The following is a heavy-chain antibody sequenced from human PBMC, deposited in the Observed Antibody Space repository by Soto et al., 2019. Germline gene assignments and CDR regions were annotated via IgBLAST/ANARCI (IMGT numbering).Heavy chain of an antibody. CDR3: ARQGFGELHGLVDV. V-gene: IGHV4-59*08. CDR2: MGYNGFT. D-gene: IGHD3-10*01. Sequence: SETLSLTCTISGGPMNNYYCSWFRQPRGQGLEWIGYMGYNGFTRYNPSLRSRVAISLDTAKNQFSLNLSSVTAADTALYYCARQGFGELHGLVDVGGQGTTVTVSS. J-gene: IGHJ6*02. CDR1: GGPMNNYY.